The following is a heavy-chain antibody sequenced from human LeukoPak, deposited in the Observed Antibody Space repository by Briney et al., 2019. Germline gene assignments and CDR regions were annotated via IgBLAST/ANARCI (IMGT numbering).Heavy chain of an antibody. Sequence: SQTLSLTCTVSGGSISSGSYYWSWIWQPAGKGLEWIGRIYTSGSTNYNPSLKSRVTISVDTSKNQFSLKLSSVTAADTAVYYCARGLRSSSFNWSDPWGQGTLVTVSS. J-gene: IGHJ5*02. CDR2: IYTSGST. D-gene: IGHD6-6*01. CDR1: GGSISSGSYY. CDR3: ARGLRSSSFNWSDP. V-gene: IGHV4-61*02.